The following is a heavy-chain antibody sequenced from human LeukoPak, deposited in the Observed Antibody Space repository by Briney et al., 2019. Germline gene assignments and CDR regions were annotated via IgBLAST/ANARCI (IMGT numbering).Heavy chain of an antibody. CDR3: ARDYCSSTTCYDSYYYGMDV. V-gene: IGHV4-61*01. D-gene: IGHD2-2*01. CDR1: GGSVSSGTYY. CDR2: ISYTGST. J-gene: IGHJ6*02. Sequence: SETLSLTCTVSGGSVSSGTYYWSWIRQPPGKGLEWIGYISYTGSTNYNPSLKSRVTISVDTSKNQFSLKLSSVTAADTAVYYCARDYCSSTTCYDSYYYGMDVWGQGTTVTVSS.